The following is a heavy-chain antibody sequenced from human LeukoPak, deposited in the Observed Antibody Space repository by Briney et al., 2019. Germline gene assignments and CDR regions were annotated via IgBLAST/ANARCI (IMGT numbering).Heavy chain of an antibody. J-gene: IGHJ5*02. CDR1: GFTFSNYW. Sequence: GGSLRLSCAASGFTFSNYWMHWVRQAPGKGLVWVSRINSDGINTSYADSGKGRFTLSIDNANTTFNLQMNSLPAEDTAVYYCARELVQYYDTSDNWFDPWGQGTLVTVSS. CDR2: INSDGINT. CDR3: ARELVQYYDTSDNWFDP. D-gene: IGHD3-22*01. V-gene: IGHV3-74*01.